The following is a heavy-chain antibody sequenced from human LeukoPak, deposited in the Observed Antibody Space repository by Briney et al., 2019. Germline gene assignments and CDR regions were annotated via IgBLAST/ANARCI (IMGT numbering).Heavy chain of an antibody. Sequence: GESLKISCKGSGYRFTSYWIGWLRQLPGKGLEWMGIIYPADSDTRYSPSFQGQVIISADKSISTAYLQWSRLKASDTAMYYCARNYYDGSASSDFDVWGQGTMVTVSS. D-gene: IGHD3-22*01. J-gene: IGHJ3*01. CDR2: IYPADSDT. V-gene: IGHV5-51*01. CDR3: ARNYYDGSASSDFDV. CDR1: GYRFTSYW.